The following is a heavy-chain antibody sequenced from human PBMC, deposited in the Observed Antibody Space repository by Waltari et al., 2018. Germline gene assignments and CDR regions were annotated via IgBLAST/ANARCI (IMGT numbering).Heavy chain of an antibody. CDR3: AKVKGSDYYFDY. J-gene: IGHJ4*02. CDR2: ISGSGGST. D-gene: IGHD2-15*01. V-gene: IGHV3-23*01. CDR1: GFTFSSYA. Sequence: EVQLLESGGGLVQPGGSLRLSCAASGFTFSSYAMSWVRQAPGKGLECVSAISGSGGSTYYADSVKGRFTISRDNSKNTLYLQMNSLRAEDTAVYYCAKVKGSDYYFDYWGQGTLVTVSS.